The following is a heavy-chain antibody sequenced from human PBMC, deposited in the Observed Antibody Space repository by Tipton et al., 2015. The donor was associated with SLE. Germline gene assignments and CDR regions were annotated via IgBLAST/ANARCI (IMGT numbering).Heavy chain of an antibody. D-gene: IGHD2-2*01. V-gene: IGHV4-59*12. Sequence: TLSLTCTVSGGSISNYSWSWIRQPPGKGLEWIGSIYHSGNTYSNPSLKSRVTISVDTSKNQFSLRLISVTAADTAVYYCARGCSSSTCEPFYFFGMDVWGQGTTVTVSS. CDR3: ARGCSSSTCEPFYFFGMDV. CDR2: IYHSGNT. J-gene: IGHJ6*02. CDR1: GGSISNYS.